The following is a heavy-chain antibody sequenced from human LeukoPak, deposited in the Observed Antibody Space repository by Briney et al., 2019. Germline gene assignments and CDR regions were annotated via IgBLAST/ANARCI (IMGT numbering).Heavy chain of an antibody. CDR1: GYTFTGYY. V-gene: IGHV1-18*04. D-gene: IGHD6-13*01. Sequence: ASVKVSCKASGYTFTGYYMHWVRQAPGQGLEWMGWISAYNGNTNYAQKLQGRVTMTTDTSTSTAYMELRSLRSDDTAVYYCARDGSDSSSWDDAFDIWGQGTMVTVSS. CDR2: ISAYNGNT. CDR3: ARDGSDSSSWDDAFDI. J-gene: IGHJ3*02.